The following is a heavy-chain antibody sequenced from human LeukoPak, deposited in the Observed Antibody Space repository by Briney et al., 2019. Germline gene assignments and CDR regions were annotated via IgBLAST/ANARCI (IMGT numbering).Heavy chain of an antibody. CDR2: INPNSGGT. CDR1: GYIFTGYY. D-gene: IGHD2-15*01. J-gene: IGHJ4*02. CDR3: ARGLPVVVVAATPATPFDY. Sequence: ASVKVSCKASGYIFTGYYMHWVRQAPGQGLEWTGWINPNSGGTNYAQKFQGRVTMTRDTSISTAYMELSRLRSDDTAVYYCARGLPVVVVAATPATPFDYWGQGTLVTVSS. V-gene: IGHV1-2*02.